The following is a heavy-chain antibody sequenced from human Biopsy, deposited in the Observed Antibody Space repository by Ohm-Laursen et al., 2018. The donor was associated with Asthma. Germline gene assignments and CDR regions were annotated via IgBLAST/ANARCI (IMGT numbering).Heavy chain of an antibody. CDR1: GGTFRTYA. D-gene: IGHD3-16*01. V-gene: IGHV1-69*13. J-gene: IGHJ2*01. Sequence: SVKVSCKASGGTFRTYAFNWVRQAPGQGLEWMGGIIPMYGVPKVAQKFQGRVTITADESASTAYMEMSSLRSEDTAVYYCARVDAIMISGDFYFYSGFDLWGRGTLVTVSS. CDR2: IIPMYGVP. CDR3: ARVDAIMISGDFYFYSGFDL.